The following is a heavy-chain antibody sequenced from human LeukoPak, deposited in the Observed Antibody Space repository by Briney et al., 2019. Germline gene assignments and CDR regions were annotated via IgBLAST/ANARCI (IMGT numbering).Heavy chain of an antibody. CDR3: ATLDYDFWSGYYAFDI. D-gene: IGHD3-3*01. J-gene: IGHJ3*02. V-gene: IGHV4-30-2*01. CDR1: GGSISSGGYY. Sequence: SETLSLTCTVSGGSISSGGYYWSWIRQPPGRGLEWIGYIYHSGSTYYNPSLKSRVTISVDRSKNQFSLKLSSVTAADTAANYCATLDYDFWSGYYAFDIWGQGTMVTVSS. CDR2: IYHSGST.